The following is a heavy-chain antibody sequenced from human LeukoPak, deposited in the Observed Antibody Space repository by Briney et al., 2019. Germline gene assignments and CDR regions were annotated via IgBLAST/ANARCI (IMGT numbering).Heavy chain of an antibody. V-gene: IGHV3-53*01. CDR2: LYSGGTT. Sequence: PGGSLRLSCAASGFTVSNYYMSWVRQAPGKGLEWVSVLYSGGTTHYADSVKGRFTISGDNSKNTLFLQMDSLRPEDTAVYYCVRGTWFDPWGQGTLVTVSS. CDR1: GFTVSNYY. D-gene: IGHD1-1*01. CDR3: VRGTWFDP. J-gene: IGHJ5*02.